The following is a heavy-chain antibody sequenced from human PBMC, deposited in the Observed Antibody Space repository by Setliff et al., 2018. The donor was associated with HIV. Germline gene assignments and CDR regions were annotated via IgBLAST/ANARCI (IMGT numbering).Heavy chain of an antibody. CDR2: IDPNSDDT. J-gene: IGHJ5*02. CDR3: ARTEYFDFWSGPRGFDP. V-gene: IGHV1-2*02. Sequence: ASVKVSCKTSGYTFTDYFIHWVRQAPGQGLEWMGWIDPNSDDTTYAQNFQCRVTMTIDTSVNTAYLELSRLRTDDTAAYYCARTEYFDFWSGPRGFDPWGQGTLVTVSS. D-gene: IGHD3-3*01. CDR1: GYTFTDYF.